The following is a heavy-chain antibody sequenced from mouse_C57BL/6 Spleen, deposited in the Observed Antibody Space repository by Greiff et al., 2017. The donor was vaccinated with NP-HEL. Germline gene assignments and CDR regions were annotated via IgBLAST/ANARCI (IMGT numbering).Heavy chain of an antibody. CDR1: GYTFTDYN. J-gene: IGHJ4*01. D-gene: IGHD1-1*01. Sequence: VHVKQSGPELVKPGASVKIPCKASGYTFTDYNMDWVKQSHGKSLEWIGDINPNNGGTIYNQKFKGKATLTVDKSSSTAYMELRSLTSEDTAVYYCARWRAYGSSPYYAMDYWGQGTSVTVSS. V-gene: IGHV1-18*01. CDR2: INPNNGGT. CDR3: ARWRAYGSSPYYAMDY.